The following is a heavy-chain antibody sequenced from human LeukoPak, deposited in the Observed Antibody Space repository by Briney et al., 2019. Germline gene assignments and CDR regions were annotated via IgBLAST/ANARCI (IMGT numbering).Heavy chain of an antibody. CDR3: ARGGYQQLGY. Sequence: SQTPSLTCTVSGGSISSSSYYSGWIRHPPGKGLEWIGEINHSGSTNYNPSLKSRVTISVDTSKNQFSLKLSSVTAADTAVYYCARGGYQQLGYWGQGTLVTVSS. D-gene: IGHD6-13*01. V-gene: IGHV4-39*07. CDR1: GGSISSSSYY. CDR2: INHSGST. J-gene: IGHJ4*02.